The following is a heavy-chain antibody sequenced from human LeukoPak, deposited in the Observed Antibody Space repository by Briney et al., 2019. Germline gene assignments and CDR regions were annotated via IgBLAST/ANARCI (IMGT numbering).Heavy chain of an antibody. CDR2: VSSSSSTM. D-gene: IGHD3-22*01. J-gene: IGHJ4*02. Sequence: SGGSLRLSCAASGFTFGSYSMNWVRQAPGKGLQWISYVSSSSSTMYYADAVKGRFTISRDNAKNALYLQMNSLRAEDTAVYYCARNLYYYDSSGYYYYWGQGTLVTVSS. V-gene: IGHV3-48*01. CDR1: GFTFGSYS. CDR3: ARNLYYYDSSGYYYY.